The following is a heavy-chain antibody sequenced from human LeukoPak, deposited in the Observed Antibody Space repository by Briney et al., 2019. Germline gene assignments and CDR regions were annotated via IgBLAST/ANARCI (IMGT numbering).Heavy chain of an antibody. Sequence: GGSLRLSCAASGFTFSSYSMNWVRQAPGKGLEWVSSISSSSSYIYYADSVKGRFTISRDNAKNSLYLQMNSLRAEGTAVYYCARDAGGYVPLDYWGQGTLVTVSS. V-gene: IGHV3-21*01. CDR3: ARDAGGYVPLDY. CDR1: GFTFSSYS. J-gene: IGHJ4*02. D-gene: IGHD5-12*01. CDR2: ISSSSSYI.